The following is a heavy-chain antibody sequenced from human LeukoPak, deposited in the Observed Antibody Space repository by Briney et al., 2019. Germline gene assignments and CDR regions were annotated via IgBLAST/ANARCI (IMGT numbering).Heavy chain of an antibody. J-gene: IGHJ6*03. CDR1: GDSINSGYH. V-gene: IGHV4-31*03. CDR3: ARDLRGSPMDV. Sequence: SETLSLTCTVSGDSINSGYHWSWIRQQPGRGLEWIGNIYYNGRTYYKTSLKSRIIISVDMSKNQISLQLSSVTAADTAVYYCARDLRGSPMDVWGKGTPVAVSS. D-gene: IGHD1-26*01. CDR2: IYYNGRT.